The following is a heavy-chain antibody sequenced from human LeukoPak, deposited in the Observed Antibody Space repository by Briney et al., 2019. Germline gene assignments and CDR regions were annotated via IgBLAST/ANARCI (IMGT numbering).Heavy chain of an antibody. CDR1: GLPFSNYA. D-gene: IGHD3-10*01. V-gene: IGHV3-23*01. J-gene: IGHJ4*02. Sequence: GGSLKLSCATSGLPFSNYAMSWVRQAPGKGLEWVSAISGSGDRIYYSDSVKGRFTISRDNSKSTLYLQMVSLRAEDTAVYYCAKGGITLVRGSFDYWGQGTLVTVSP. CDR3: AKGGITLVRGSFDY. CDR2: ISGSGDRI.